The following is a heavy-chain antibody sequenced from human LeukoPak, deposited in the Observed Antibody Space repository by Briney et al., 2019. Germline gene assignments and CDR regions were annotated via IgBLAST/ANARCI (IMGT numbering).Heavy chain of an antibody. CDR2: ISWNSGSI. J-gene: IGHJ6*03. Sequence: GGSLRLSCAASGFTFDDYAMHWVRQAPGKGLEWVSGISWNSGSIGYADSVKGRFTISRDNAKNSLYLQMNSLRAEDTALYYCAKDIRDGSGSYAYMDVWGKGTTVTIS. D-gene: IGHD3-10*01. V-gene: IGHV3-9*01. CDR1: GFTFDDYA. CDR3: AKDIRDGSGSYAYMDV.